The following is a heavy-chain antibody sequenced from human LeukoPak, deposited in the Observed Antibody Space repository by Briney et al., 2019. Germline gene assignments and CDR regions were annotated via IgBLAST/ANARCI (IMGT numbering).Heavy chain of an antibody. V-gene: IGHV1-69*06. CDR2: IIPIFGTA. CDR3: ARDIASHSSGWLKDAFDI. Sequence: EAPVKVSCQASGGTFSSYAISWVRQAPGQGLEWMGGIIPIFGTANYAQTFQGRVTITADKSTSTAYMELSSLRSEDTAVYYCARDIASHSSGWLKDAFDIWGQGTMVTVSS. D-gene: IGHD6-19*01. J-gene: IGHJ3*02. CDR1: GGTFSSYA.